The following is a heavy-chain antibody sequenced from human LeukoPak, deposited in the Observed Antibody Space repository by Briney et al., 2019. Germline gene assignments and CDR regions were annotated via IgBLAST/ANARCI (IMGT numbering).Heavy chain of an antibody. CDR2: ISYDGSNK. Sequence: GGSLRLSCAASGFTFSSYGMHWVRQAPGKGLEWVAVISYDGSNKYYADSVKGRFTISRDNSKNTLYLQMNSLRAEDTAVYYCAKGEVVPAAMGEYLQHWGQGTLVTVSS. D-gene: IGHD2-2*01. J-gene: IGHJ1*01. V-gene: IGHV3-30*18. CDR1: GFTFSSYG. CDR3: AKGEVVPAAMGEYLQH.